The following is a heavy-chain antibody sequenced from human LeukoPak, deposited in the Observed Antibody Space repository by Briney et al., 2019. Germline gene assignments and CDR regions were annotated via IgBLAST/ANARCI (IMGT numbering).Heavy chain of an antibody. CDR2: INIDGSTS. CDR3: ARASALATPPFAY. Sequence: GGSLRLSCAASGFTFSSYWMHWVRQAPGNGLLWVSRINIDGSTSNYADSVKGRFTVSRDNAKNAVYLQMNSLRVEDTAVYYCARASALATPPFAYWGQGTLVTVSS. V-gene: IGHV3-74*01. CDR1: GFTFSSYW. D-gene: IGHD5-12*01. J-gene: IGHJ4*02.